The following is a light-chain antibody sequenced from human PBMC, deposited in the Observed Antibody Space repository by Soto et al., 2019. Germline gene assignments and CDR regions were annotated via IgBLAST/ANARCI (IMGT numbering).Light chain of an antibody. CDR3: QQYSSYSRT. Sequence: DIQMTQSPSTLSASVGDRVTITCRASQSISSWLAWYQQKPGKAPKVLIYDASSLESGVPSRFGGSGSGTEFTLTISSLQPDDFATYFCQQYSSYSRTFGQGTKVEIK. J-gene: IGKJ1*01. V-gene: IGKV1-5*01. CDR2: DAS. CDR1: QSISSW.